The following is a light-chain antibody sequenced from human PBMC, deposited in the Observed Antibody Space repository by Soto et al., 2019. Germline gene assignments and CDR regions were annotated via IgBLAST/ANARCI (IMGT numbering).Light chain of an antibody. CDR3: SSYTSSSTRV. Sequence: QSALTQPASVSGSPGQSITISCTGTSSDVGGYNYVSWYQQHPGKAPKLMIYDVSNRPSGVSNRFSDSKSCNTASLTISGLQAEDEADYYCSSYTSSSTRVFGGGTQLNVL. J-gene: IGLJ3*02. V-gene: IGLV2-14*01. CDR2: DVS. CDR1: SSDVGGYNY.